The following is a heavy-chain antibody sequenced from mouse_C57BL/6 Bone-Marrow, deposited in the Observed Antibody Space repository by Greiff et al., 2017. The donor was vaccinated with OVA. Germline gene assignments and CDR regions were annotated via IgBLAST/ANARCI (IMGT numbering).Heavy chain of an antibody. CDR1: GYSFTGYY. CDR3: ASGGLRG. CDR2: INPSTGGT. V-gene: IGHV1-42*01. J-gene: IGHJ3*01. D-gene: IGHD2-4*01. Sequence: EVQLVESGPELVKPGASVKISCKASGYSFTGYYMNWVKQSPEKSLEWIGEINPSTGGTTYNQKFKAKATLTVDKSSSTAYMQLKSLTSEDSAVYYCASGGLRGWGQGTLVTVSA.